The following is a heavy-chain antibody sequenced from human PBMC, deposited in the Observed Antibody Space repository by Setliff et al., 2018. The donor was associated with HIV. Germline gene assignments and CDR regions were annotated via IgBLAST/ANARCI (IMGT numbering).Heavy chain of an antibody. CDR3: ARQTATGTSATFDS. Sequence: SETLSLTCTVSGGSISSYYWSWIRQPAGKGLEWIGRIYTSGSTNYNPSLKSRVTMSVDTSKNQFSLKLSSVTAADTAVYYCARQTATGTSATFDSWGQGSLVTVSS. CDR2: IYTSGST. J-gene: IGHJ4*02. V-gene: IGHV4-4*07. CDR1: GGSISSYY. D-gene: IGHD2-21*02.